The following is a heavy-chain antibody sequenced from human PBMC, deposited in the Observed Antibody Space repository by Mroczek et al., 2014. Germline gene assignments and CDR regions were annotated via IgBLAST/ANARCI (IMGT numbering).Heavy chain of an antibody. CDR1: GGSISSYY. CDR3: ARDYTYYDFWNVFDP. D-gene: IGHD3-3*01. V-gene: IGHV4-59*01. J-gene: IGHJ5*02. CDR2: IYYSGST. Sequence: QVQLQQSGPGLVEPSETLSLTCTVSGGSISSYYWSWIRQPPGKGLEWIGYIYYSGSTNYNPSLKSRVTISVDTSKNQFSLKLSSVTAADTAVYYCARDYTYYDFWNVFDPWGQGTLVTVSS.